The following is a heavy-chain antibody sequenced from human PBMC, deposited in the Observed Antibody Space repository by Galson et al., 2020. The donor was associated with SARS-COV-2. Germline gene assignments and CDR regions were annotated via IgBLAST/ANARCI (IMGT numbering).Heavy chain of an antibody. D-gene: IGHD3-22*01. CDR1: GVSISSGGYY. CDR3: ASPAVGKDYDSSGYPFDI. Sequence: ETSETLSLTCTVSGVSISSGGYYWSWIRQHPGKGLEWIGYIYYSGGTSHNPSLKSRVTISVDTSKNQFSLKLTSVTAADTAVYYCASPAVGKDYDSSGYPFDIWGQGTLVTVSS. CDR2: IYYSGGT. V-gene: IGHV4-31*03. J-gene: IGHJ3*02.